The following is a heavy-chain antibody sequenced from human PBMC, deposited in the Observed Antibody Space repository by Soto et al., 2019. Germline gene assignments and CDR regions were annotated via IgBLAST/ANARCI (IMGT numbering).Heavy chain of an antibody. CDR2: LSRSGNTI. Sequence: PGGSLRLSCAASGFTFGDYEMSWIRQAAGKGPEWVSFLSRSGNTIYYADSVKGRFSISRDNAENSLYLQMKSLRAEDTAVYYCARDEGGSSTLYYYGMDVWGQGTPVSVS. CDR1: GFTFGDYE. J-gene: IGHJ6*02. D-gene: IGHD6-6*01. V-gene: IGHV3-11*04. CDR3: ARDEGGSSTLYYYGMDV.